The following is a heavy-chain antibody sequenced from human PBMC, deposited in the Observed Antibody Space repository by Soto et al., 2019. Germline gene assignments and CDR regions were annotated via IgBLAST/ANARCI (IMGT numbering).Heavy chain of an antibody. CDR2: IWYDGSNK. CDR3: ARGRFLEWPAFDY. J-gene: IGHJ4*02. Sequence: GGSLRLSCAASGVTFCSYGVHWVRQAPGKGLEWVAVIWYDGSNKYYADSVKGRFTISRDNSKNTLYLQMNSLRAEDTAVYYCARGRFLEWPAFDYWGQGTLVTVSS. CDR1: GVTFCSYG. D-gene: IGHD3-3*01. V-gene: IGHV3-33*01.